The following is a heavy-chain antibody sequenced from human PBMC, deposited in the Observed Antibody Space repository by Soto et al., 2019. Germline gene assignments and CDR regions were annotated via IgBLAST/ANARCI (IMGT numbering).Heavy chain of an antibody. CDR1: GYSFTSYW. CDR2: IYPGDSDT. V-gene: IGHV5-51*01. J-gene: IGHJ4*02. CDR3: ARPRVIVATIEEFDY. D-gene: IGHD5-12*01. Sequence: GESLKISCKGSGYSFTSYWIGWVRQMPGKGLEWMGIIYPGDSDTRYSPSFQGQVTISADKSISTAYLQWSSLKASDTAMYYCARPRVIVATIEEFDYWGQGTLVTVSS.